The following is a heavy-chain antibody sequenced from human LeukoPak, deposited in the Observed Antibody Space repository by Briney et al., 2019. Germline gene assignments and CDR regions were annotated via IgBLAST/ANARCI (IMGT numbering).Heavy chain of an antibody. CDR3: ATLKTSGWYFDY. Sequence: KTSETLSLTCTVSGGSISNVGYYWAWIRQPPGKGLEWIGSIYYSGSTNYNPSLKSRLTISVDTSKNQFSLKLSSVTAADGAVYYCATLKTSGWYFDYWGQGTLVTVSS. J-gene: IGHJ4*02. CDR1: GGSISNVGYY. CDR2: IYYSGST. V-gene: IGHV4-39*01. D-gene: IGHD6-19*01.